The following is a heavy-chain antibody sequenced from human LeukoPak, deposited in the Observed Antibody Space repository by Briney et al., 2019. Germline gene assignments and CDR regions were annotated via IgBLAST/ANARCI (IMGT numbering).Heavy chain of an antibody. Sequence: GGSLRLSCAASGFIFSNYAMHWVRQAPGKGLEWVAVISYDGSNKYYADSVKGRFTISRDNSKNTLYLQMNSLRAEDTAVYYCARDPGTDYFDYWGQGTLVTVSS. D-gene: IGHD6-13*01. CDR3: ARDPGTDYFDY. J-gene: IGHJ4*02. CDR2: ISYDGSNK. CDR1: GFIFSNYA. V-gene: IGHV3-30-3*01.